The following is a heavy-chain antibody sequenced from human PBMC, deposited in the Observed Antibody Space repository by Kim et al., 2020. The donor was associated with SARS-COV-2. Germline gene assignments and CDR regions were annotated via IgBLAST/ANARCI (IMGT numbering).Heavy chain of an antibody. CDR3: AKDAHTNYYDSNSKGFDAFDI. CDR2: ISGSGGST. D-gene: IGHD3-22*01. Sequence: GGSLRLSCAASGFTFSSYAMSWVRQAPGKGLEWVSAISGSGGSTYYADSVKGRFTISRDNSKNTLYLQMNSLRAEDTAVYYCAKDAHTNYYDSNSKGFDAFDIWGQGTMVTVSS. V-gene: IGHV3-23*01. J-gene: IGHJ3*02. CDR1: GFTFSSYA.